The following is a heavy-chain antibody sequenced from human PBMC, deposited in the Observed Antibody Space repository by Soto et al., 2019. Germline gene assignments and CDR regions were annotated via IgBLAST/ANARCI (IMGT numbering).Heavy chain of an antibody. V-gene: IGHV3-33*01. CDR2: IWYDGSNK. CDR3: ARGPDGYVPHAVAVYPHMDV. D-gene: IGHD2-21*01. CDR1: GFTFSSYG. J-gene: IGHJ6*03. Sequence: QVQLVESGGGVVQPGRSLRLSCAASGFTFSSYGMHWVRQAPGKGLEWVAVIWYDGSNKYYADSVKGRFTISRDNSKNTLYMQMNSLRAEDTAVYYCARGPDGYVPHAVAVYPHMDVWGKGTTVTVSS.